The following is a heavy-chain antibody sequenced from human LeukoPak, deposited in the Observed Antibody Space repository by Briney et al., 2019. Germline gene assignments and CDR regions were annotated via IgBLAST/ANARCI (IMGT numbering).Heavy chain of an antibody. Sequence: GASVKVSCKASGGTFSSYAISWVRQAPGQGLEWMGRIIPILGIANYAQKFQGRVTITADKSTSTAYMELSSLKSEDTAVYYCARDTYYDILTGYYYGMDVWGQGTTVTVSS. CDR1: GGTFSSYA. D-gene: IGHD3-9*01. V-gene: IGHV1-69*04. J-gene: IGHJ6*02. CDR2: IIPILGIA. CDR3: ARDTYYDILTGYYYGMDV.